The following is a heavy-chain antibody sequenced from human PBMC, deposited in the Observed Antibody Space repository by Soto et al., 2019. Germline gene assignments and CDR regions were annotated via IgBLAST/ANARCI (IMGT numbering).Heavy chain of an antibody. CDR1: GYTLTSYG. J-gene: IGHJ4*02. Sequence: QVQLLQSGAEVKKPGASVKVSCKASGYTLTSYGISWVRQAPGQGLEWMGWISTFNSHTDYAQKVQGRVAMTTDRSTGTAYMELRSLRSDDTAVYYCARGPLDYPIPDFDYWGQGTLVTVSS. CDR3: ARGPLDYPIPDFDY. CDR2: ISTFNSHT. V-gene: IGHV1-18*01. D-gene: IGHD2-8*01.